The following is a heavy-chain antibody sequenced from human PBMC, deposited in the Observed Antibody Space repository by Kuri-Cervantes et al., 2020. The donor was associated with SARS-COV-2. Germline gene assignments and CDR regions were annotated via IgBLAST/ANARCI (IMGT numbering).Heavy chain of an antibody. CDR1: GFIFSDYY. Sequence: GESLKISCTASGFIFSDYYMTWIRQAPGKGLEWVSNIGPSGTTKYYADSVKGRFTISRDNSKNTLYLQMNSLRAEDTAVYYCARELGSWPFDYWGQGTLVTVSS. V-gene: IGHV3-11*04. J-gene: IGHJ4*02. CDR3: ARELGSWPFDY. D-gene: IGHD6-13*01. CDR2: IGPSGTTK.